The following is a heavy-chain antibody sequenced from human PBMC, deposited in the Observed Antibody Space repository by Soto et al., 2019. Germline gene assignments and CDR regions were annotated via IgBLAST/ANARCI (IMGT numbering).Heavy chain of an antibody. CDR1: GYSFATYW. CDR3: ARRRHDSSGLWYYGLDV. CDR2: MYPGDSDT. J-gene: IGHJ6*02. V-gene: IGHV5-51*01. D-gene: IGHD3-22*01. Sequence: PGESLKISCKGFGYSFATYWIGWVRQKTGRGLEWMGIMYPGDSDTTYSPSFQGQVTISADKSISTAYLQWSSLMASDTAIYYCARRRHDSSGLWYYGLDVWGQGATVTVSS.